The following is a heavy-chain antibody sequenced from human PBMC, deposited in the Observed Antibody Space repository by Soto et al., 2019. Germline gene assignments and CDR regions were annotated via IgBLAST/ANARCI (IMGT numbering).Heavy chain of an antibody. V-gene: IGHV1-46*01. D-gene: IGHD3-3*01. CDR3: ARDMDSVLRFFEWLADPLLNSYFYYGMDV. CDR2: INPSGGFT. Sequence: GSSVKGARKAAGYSLSSDYRDRGRQATGKGVEWMGIINPSGGFTSYAQMFPGRVTMTRDTSTSTVYMELSSLRSEVTAVYYCARDMDSVLRFFEWLADPLLNSYFYYGMDVWGQGTTVSVSS. J-gene: IGHJ6*02. CDR1: GYSLSSDY.